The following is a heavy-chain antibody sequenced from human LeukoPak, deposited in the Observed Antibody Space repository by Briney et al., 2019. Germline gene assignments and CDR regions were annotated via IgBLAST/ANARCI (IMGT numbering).Heavy chain of an antibody. CDR1: GGSFSGYY. CDR2: INHSGST. CDR3: ARVTRGSYYALDI. J-gene: IGHJ3*02. D-gene: IGHD1-26*01. Sequence: SETLSLTCAVYGGSFSGYYWSWIRQPPGTGLEWIGEINHSGSTNYNPSLKSRVTISVDTSKNQFSLKLSSVTAADTAVYYCARVTRGSYYALDIWGQGTMVTVSS. V-gene: IGHV4-34*01.